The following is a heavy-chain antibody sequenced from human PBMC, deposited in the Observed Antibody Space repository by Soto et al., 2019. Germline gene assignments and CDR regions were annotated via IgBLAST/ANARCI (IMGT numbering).Heavy chain of an antibody. Sequence: GGSXRLSCAASGFIFDIYSMTWVRQAPGKGLEWVSSISSSSSYIYYADSVKGRFTISRDNAENSLYLQMSSLRADDTAVYYCARDRGAASDIRYYYYGIDVWGQGTTVTVSS. CDR1: GFIFDIYS. J-gene: IGHJ6*02. V-gene: IGHV3-21*01. CDR3: ARDRGAASDIRYYYYGIDV. D-gene: IGHD3-10*01. CDR2: ISSSSSYI.